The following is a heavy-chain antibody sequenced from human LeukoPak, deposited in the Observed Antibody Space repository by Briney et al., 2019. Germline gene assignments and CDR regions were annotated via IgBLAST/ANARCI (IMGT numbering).Heavy chain of an antibody. J-gene: IGHJ5*02. CDR2: INPNSGGT. D-gene: IGHD4-17*01. CDR3: ARELDGDYVFSWFDP. CDR1: GYTFTSYY. Sequence: ASVKVSCKASGYTFTSYYMHWVRQAPGQGLEWMGWINPNSGGTNYAQKFQGRVTMTRDTSISTAYMELSRLRSDDTAVYYCARELDGDYVFSWFDPWGQGTLVTVSS. V-gene: IGHV1-2*02.